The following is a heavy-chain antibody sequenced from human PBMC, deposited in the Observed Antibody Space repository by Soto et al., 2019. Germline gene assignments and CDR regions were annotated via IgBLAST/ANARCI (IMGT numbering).Heavy chain of an antibody. CDR2: IYWDDEK. CDR3: AHRPDYTDYWVDD. J-gene: IGHJ4*02. V-gene: IGHV2-5*02. CDR1: GFSLTTTAVG. Sequence: QITLKESGPTLVKPRQTLTLTCTFSGFSLTTTAVGVGWIRQPPGKALEWLALIYWDDEKRYSPSLKRRVAITKDPSKNQVVLTMTNMDPLDTATYYCAHRPDYTDYWVDDWGQGILVTVSS. D-gene: IGHD4-17*01.